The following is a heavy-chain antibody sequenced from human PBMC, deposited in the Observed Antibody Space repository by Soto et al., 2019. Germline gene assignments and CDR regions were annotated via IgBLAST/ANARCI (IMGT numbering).Heavy chain of an antibody. CDR3: AVSHEHLGELWGFDY. Sequence: EVQLLESGGGLVQPGGSLRLSCAASGFTFSSYAMSWVRQAPGKGLEWVSAISGSGGSTYYADSVKGRFTISRDNSKNTLYLQMDRRRAEDTAVYYCAVSHEHLGELWGFDYWGQGTLVTVSS. J-gene: IGHJ4*02. V-gene: IGHV3-23*01. CDR1: GFTFSSYA. CDR2: ISGSGGST. D-gene: IGHD3-16*01.